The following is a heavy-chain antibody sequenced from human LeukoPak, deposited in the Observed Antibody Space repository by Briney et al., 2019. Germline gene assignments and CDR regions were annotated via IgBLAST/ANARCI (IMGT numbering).Heavy chain of an antibody. CDR1: GVSISSYY. D-gene: IGHD3-10*01. CDR2: IYYSGST. J-gene: IGHJ4*02. V-gene: IGHV4-59*01. Sequence: SETLSLTCTVSGVSISSYYWSWIRKPPGKGLEWIGYIYYSGSTNYNPSLKSRVTISVDTSKNQFSLKLSSVTAADTAVYYCATGDYYGSGSYYTFDYWGQGTLVTVSS. CDR3: ATGDYYGSGSYYTFDY.